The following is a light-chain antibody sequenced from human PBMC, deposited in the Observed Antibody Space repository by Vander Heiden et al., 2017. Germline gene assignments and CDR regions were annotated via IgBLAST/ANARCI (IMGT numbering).Light chain of an antibody. CDR2: QDS. CDR1: KLGDKY. J-gene: IGLJ2*01. V-gene: IGLV3-1*01. CDR3: QACDSSTVV. Sequence: SYVLPQPPLGAVSPGQTACITCPGDKLGDKYACWYQQKPGQSPVLVIYQDSKRPSGIPERFSGSNSGNTATLTISGTQAMDEADYYCQACDSSTVVFGGGTRLTVL.